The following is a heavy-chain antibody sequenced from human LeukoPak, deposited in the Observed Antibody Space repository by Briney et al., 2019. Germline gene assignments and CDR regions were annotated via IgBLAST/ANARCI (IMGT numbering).Heavy chain of an antibody. Sequence: GGSLRLSCSASGFTFSNYAMHWVRQAPGKGLEYISAISSDGGSTYCADSMKGRLTISRDNSKNTLYLQMSSLRPEDTAVYSCVRDYYGMDVWGQGTTVTVSS. V-gene: IGHV3-64D*09. J-gene: IGHJ6*02. CDR1: GFTFSNYA. CDR2: ISSDGGST. CDR3: VRDYYGMDV.